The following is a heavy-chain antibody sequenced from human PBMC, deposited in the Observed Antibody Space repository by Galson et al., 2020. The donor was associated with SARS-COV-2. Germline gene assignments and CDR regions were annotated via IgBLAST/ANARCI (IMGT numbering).Heavy chain of an antibody. Sequence: SETLSLTCAVYGGSFSGYYWSWIRQPPGKGLEWIGEINHSGSTNYNPSLKSRVTISVDTSKNQFSLKLSSVTAADTAVYYCASPGARLRRSPFDYWGQGTRVTVSS. D-gene: IGHD4-17*01. CDR1: GGSFSGYY. CDR3: ASPGARLRRSPFDY. V-gene: IGHV4-34*01. CDR2: INHSGST. J-gene: IGHJ4*02.